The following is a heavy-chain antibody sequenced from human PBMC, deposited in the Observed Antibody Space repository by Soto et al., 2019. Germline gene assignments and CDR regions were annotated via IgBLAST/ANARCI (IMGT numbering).Heavy chain of an antibody. CDR3: AKGEYYYGSGSPYYGMDV. D-gene: IGHD3-10*01. J-gene: IGHJ6*02. CDR1: GFTFSNYG. Sequence: PGGSLRLACAASGFTFSNYGMRWVRQAPGKGLEWVAVISYDGSNKYYADSVKGRFTISRDNSKNTLYLQMNSLRDEDTAVYYCAKGEYYYGSGSPYYGMDVWGQGTTVTVSS. V-gene: IGHV3-30*18. CDR2: ISYDGSNK.